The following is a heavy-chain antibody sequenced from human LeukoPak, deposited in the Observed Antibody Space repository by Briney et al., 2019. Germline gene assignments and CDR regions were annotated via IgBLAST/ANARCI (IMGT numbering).Heavy chain of an antibody. Sequence: GGSLRLSCAASGFTFAGYAMSWVRQAPGKGLEWVSGISDSGGTTYYADFVKGRFTISRDNSKNTLYLQMNSLRAEDTATYCCAREDPGPFDAFDTWGQGAKVTVSS. CDR2: ISDSGGTT. V-gene: IGHV3-23*01. J-gene: IGHJ3*02. CDR3: AREDPGPFDAFDT. CDR1: GFTFAGYA.